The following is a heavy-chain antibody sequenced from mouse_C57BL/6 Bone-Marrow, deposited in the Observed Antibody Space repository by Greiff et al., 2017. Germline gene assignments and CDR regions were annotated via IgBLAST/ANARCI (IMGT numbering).Heavy chain of an antibody. CDR1: GYTFTSYW. Sequence: QQSCKASGYTFTSYWMHWVKQRPGRGLEWIGRIDPNSGGTKYNEKFKSKATLTVDKPSSTAYMQLSSLTSEDSAVYYCARFYGRGYAMDYWGQGTSITVSS. CDR2: IDPNSGGT. J-gene: IGHJ4*01. V-gene: IGHV1-72*01. D-gene: IGHD1-1*01. CDR3: ARFYGRGYAMDY.